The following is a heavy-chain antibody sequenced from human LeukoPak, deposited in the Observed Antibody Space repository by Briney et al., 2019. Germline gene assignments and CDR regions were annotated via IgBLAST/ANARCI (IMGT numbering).Heavy chain of an antibody. J-gene: IGHJ3*02. CDR3: ARGGYYDSSGSRDAFDI. CDR1: GGSISSGSYF. CDR2: IYTSGST. D-gene: IGHD3-22*01. Sequence: SETLSLTCTVSGGSISSGSYFWNWIRQPAGKGLEWIGRIYTSGSTDYNPSLKSRVTISLDTSKNQFSLNLISVAAADTAVYYCARGGYYDSSGSRDAFDIWGQGTMVTVSS. V-gene: IGHV4-61*02.